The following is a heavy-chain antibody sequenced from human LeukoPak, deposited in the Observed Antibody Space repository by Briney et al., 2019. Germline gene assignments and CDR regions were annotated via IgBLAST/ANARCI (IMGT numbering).Heavy chain of an antibody. CDR2: ISGSGGST. V-gene: IGHV3-23*01. Sequence: PGRSLRLSCAASGFTFSSYAMSWVRQAPGKGLEWVSGISGSGGSTYHADSVEGRFTISRDNFKNTLYLQMNSLRAEDTAVYYCAKGTPLMGYDSSGHYKTMYYFDYWGQGTLVTVSS. J-gene: IGHJ4*02. CDR3: AKGTPLMGYDSSGHYKTMYYFDY. D-gene: IGHD3-22*01. CDR1: GFTFSSYA.